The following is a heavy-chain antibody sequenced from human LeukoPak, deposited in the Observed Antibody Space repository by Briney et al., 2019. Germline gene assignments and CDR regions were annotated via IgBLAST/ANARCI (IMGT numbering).Heavy chain of an antibody. J-gene: IGHJ4*02. CDR3: ALTRVQWLLRCVY. V-gene: IGHV1-2*02. CDR1: GYTFTGYY. CDR2: INPNSGGT. Sequence: ASVKVSCEPSGYTFTGYYMHWVRQAPGQGLEWMGGINPNSGGTNYAQKFQGRVTMTRDTSISTAYMELSRLRSDDTAVYYCALTRVQWLLRCVYWGEGTLVSVSS. D-gene: IGHD6-19*01.